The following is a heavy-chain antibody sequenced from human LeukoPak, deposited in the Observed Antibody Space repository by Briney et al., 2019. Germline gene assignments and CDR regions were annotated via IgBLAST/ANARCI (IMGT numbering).Heavy chain of an antibody. CDR2: IKQDGSEK. Sequence: GESLRLSCAASGFTFSSYWMSWVRQAPGKGLEWVANIKQDGSEKYYVDSVKGRFTISRDNAKNSLYLQMNSLRAEDTAVYYCAREATGTTYSDAFDIWAKGQWSPSLQ. J-gene: IGHJ3*02. CDR3: AREATGTTYSDAFDI. V-gene: IGHV3-7*01. D-gene: IGHD1-7*01. CDR1: GFTFSSYW.